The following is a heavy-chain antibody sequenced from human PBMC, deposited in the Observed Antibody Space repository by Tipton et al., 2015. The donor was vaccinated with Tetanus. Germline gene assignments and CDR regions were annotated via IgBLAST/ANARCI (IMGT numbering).Heavy chain of an antibody. D-gene: IGHD4-17*01. J-gene: IGHJ6*02. CDR3: AKDTAPKSYYYGMDV. CDR2: VSGSGGST. Sequence: SLRLSCAASGFTFSSYAMSWVRQAPGKGLEWVSAVSGSGGSTYYADSVKGRFTISRDNSKNTLYLQMNSLRAEDTAVYYCAKDTAPKSYYYGMDVWGQGTTVTVSS. CDR1: GFTFSSYA. V-gene: IGHV3-23*01.